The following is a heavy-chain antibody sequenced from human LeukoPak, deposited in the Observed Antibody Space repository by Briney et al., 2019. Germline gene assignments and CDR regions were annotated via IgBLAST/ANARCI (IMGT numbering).Heavy chain of an antibody. CDR2: INPNSGGT. J-gene: IGHJ4*02. Sequence: ASVKVSRKASGYTFTGYYMHWVRQAPGQGLEWMGWINPNSGGTNYAQKFQGRVTMTRDTSISTAYMELSRLRSDDTAVYYCARTYYDSSGYQPYFDYWGQGTLVTVSS. CDR1: GYTFTGYY. V-gene: IGHV1-2*02. CDR3: ARTYYDSSGYQPYFDY. D-gene: IGHD3-22*01.